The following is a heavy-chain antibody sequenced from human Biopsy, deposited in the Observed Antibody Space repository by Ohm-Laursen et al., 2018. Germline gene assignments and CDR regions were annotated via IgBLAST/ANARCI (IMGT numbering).Heavy chain of an antibody. D-gene: IGHD3-22*01. Sequence: SVKVSCKASSYTFTDYNIHWMRQAPGQGLEWMGRIIPILRTTTYAPKFQGRVTFTADKSTGTAYMDLSSLRVEDTAVYYCARAYEKNSCDLWGQGTLVTVSS. CDR2: IIPILRTT. J-gene: IGHJ4*02. CDR1: SYTFTDYN. V-gene: IGHV1-69*08. CDR3: ARAYEKNSCDL.